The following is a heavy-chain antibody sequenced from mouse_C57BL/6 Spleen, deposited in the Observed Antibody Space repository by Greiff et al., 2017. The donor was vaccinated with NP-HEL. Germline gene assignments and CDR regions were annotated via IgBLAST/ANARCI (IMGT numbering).Heavy chain of an antibody. Sequence: QVQLQQSGAELVKPGASVKISCKASGYAFSSYWMNWVKQRPGKGLEWIGQIYPGDGDTNYNGKFKGKATLTADKSSSTAYMQLSSLTSEDSAVYFCARSLWDDYAMDYWGQGTSVTVSS. J-gene: IGHJ4*01. CDR2: IYPGDGDT. CDR1: GYAFSSYW. CDR3: ARSLWDDYAMDY. D-gene: IGHD4-1*01. V-gene: IGHV1-80*01.